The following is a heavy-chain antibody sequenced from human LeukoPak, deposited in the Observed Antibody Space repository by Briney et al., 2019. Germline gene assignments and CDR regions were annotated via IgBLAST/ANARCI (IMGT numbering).Heavy chain of an antibody. CDR2: INPNSGGT. J-gene: IGHJ6*02. Sequence: ASVNVSCKASGYTFTGYYIHWVRQAPGQDVEGMGCINPNSGGTNYAQKVQGRVTVTTDTSISTAYMEMSRLISDDTAVYYCVRVRSYYYGMDVWGQGTTVTVSS. V-gene: IGHV1-2*02. CDR3: VRVRSYYYGMDV. CDR1: GYTFTGYY.